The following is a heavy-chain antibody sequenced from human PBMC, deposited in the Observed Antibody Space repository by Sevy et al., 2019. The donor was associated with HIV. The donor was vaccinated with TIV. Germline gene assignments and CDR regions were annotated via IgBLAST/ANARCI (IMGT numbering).Heavy chain of an antibody. CDR3: ATTKDYYENSGDPFDY. Sequence: ASVKVSCKVSGYRLTGLSMHWVRQAPGKGLEWMGSFDPEDGETIYAQKFQGRVTLTEDTSTDTAYMGLSNLRTEDTAVYYCATTKDYYENSGDPFDYWGQGTLVTVSS. D-gene: IGHD3-22*01. V-gene: IGHV1-24*01. CDR2: FDPEDGET. CDR1: GYRLTGLS. J-gene: IGHJ4*02.